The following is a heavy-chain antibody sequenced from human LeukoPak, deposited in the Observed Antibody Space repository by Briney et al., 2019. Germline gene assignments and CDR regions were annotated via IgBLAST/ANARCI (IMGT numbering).Heavy chain of an antibody. Sequence: SETLSLTCTVSGDSISSSRYWWGWIRQPPGKGLEWIGSVYYRGNTYYNPSLKSRVTISVVTSKSQFSLRLNSVTAADMSVYYCARLWSGLRPPDYWGQGTLVTVSS. CDR1: GDSISSSRYW. V-gene: IGHV4-39*01. CDR2: VYYRGNT. D-gene: IGHD3-3*01. J-gene: IGHJ4*02. CDR3: ARLWSGLRPPDY.